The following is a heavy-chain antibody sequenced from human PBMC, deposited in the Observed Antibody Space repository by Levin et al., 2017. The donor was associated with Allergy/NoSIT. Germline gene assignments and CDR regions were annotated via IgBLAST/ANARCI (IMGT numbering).Heavy chain of an antibody. CDR2: IYYSGST. V-gene: IGHV4-39*01. D-gene: IGHD2-21*02. CDR3: ARRRDLAYCGGDCYSWGQNAFDI. CDR1: GGSISSSSYY. Sequence: SETLSLTCTVSGGSISSSSYYWGWIRQPPGKGLEWIGSIYYSGSTYYNPSLKSRVTISVDTSKNQFSLKLSSVTAADTAVYYCARRRDLAYCGGDCYSWGQNAFDIWGQGTMVTVSS. J-gene: IGHJ3*02.